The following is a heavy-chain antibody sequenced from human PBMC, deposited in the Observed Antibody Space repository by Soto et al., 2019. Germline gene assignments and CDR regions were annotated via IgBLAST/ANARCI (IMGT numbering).Heavy chain of an antibody. J-gene: IGHJ4*02. CDR1: GFTFSNYW. CDR3: ASWAVGTIGFQ. Sequence: PGGSLRLSCAASGFTFSNYWMHWVRQAPGKGLVWVSRINGDGSSTAYADSVKGRFTISRDNAKKTLSLQMNSLRGEDTAVYYCASWAVGTIGFQWGQGTLVTVSS. D-gene: IGHD1-26*01. CDR2: INGDGSST. V-gene: IGHV3-74*01.